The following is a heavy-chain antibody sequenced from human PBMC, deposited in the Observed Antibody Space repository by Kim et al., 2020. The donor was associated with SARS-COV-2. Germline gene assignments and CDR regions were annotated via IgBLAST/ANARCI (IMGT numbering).Heavy chain of an antibody. CDR2: NT. V-gene: IGHV1-18*01. J-gene: IGHJ5*02. Sequence: NTTYAQKLQGRVTMTTHTSTSTAYMELRSLRSDDTAVYYCARVYVSWFDPWGQGTLVTVSS. D-gene: IGHD3-10*02. CDR3: ARVYVSWFDP.